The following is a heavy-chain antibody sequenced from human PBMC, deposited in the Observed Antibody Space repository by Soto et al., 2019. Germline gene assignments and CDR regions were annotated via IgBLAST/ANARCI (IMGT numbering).Heavy chain of an antibody. Sequence: GGSLRLSCAASGFTFSSYAMSWVRQAPGKGLEWVSAISGSGGSTYYADSVKGRFTISRDNSKNTLYLQMNSLRAEDTAVYYCAKEAYEVDIVATFYFDYWGQGTLVTVSS. CDR3: AKEAYEVDIVATFYFDY. CDR2: ISGSGGST. D-gene: IGHD5-12*01. V-gene: IGHV3-23*01. CDR1: GFTFSSYA. J-gene: IGHJ4*02.